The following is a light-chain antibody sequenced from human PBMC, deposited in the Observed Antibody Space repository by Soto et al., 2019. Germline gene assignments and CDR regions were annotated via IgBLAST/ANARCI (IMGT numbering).Light chain of an antibody. CDR3: SSYASSSSYV. CDR1: SSDVGGYNH. J-gene: IGLJ1*01. CDR2: EVT. V-gene: IGLV2-14*01. Sequence: QSALTQPRSVSGSPGQSVTISCTGTSSDVGGYNHVSWYQIHPGKAPKLIIYEVTSRPSGVSYRFSGSKSGNSASLTISGLQAEDEADYYCSSYASSSSYVFGGGTKVTVL.